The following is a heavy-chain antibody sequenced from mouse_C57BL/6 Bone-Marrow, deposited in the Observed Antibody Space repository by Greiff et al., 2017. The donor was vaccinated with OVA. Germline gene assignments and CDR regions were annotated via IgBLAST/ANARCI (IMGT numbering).Heavy chain of an antibody. CDR1: GFSFTSYG. Sequence: VQLQQSGPGLVQPSQSLSITCTVPGFSFTSYGVHWVRQSPGKGLEWLGVIWSGGSTDYNAAFISRLSISKDNSKSQVFFKMNSLQADDTAIYYCARRWLLRNAMDYWGQGTSVTVSS. J-gene: IGHJ4*01. D-gene: IGHD2-3*01. CDR2: IWSGGST. V-gene: IGHV2-2*01. CDR3: ARRWLLRNAMDY.